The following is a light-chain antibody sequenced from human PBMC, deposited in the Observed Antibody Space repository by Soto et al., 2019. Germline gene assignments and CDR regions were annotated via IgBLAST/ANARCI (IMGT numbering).Light chain of an antibody. CDR1: SSDVGGYNY. Sequence: QSVLTQPASVSGSPGQSITISCTGTSSDVGGYNYVSWYQQHPGKAPKLMIYEVSNRPSGVSNRFSGSKSGNTASLTISGLQAEDEADYYCSSYTSSRTGVFGTGTKVNVL. V-gene: IGLV2-14*01. J-gene: IGLJ1*01. CDR2: EVS. CDR3: SSYTSSRTGV.